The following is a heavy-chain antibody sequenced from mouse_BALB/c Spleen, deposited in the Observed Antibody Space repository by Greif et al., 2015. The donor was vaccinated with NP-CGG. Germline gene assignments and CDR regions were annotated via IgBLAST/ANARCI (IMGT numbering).Heavy chain of an antibody. CDR3: ASPLITTVVASYYYAMDY. V-gene: IGHV5-6*01. J-gene: IGHJ4*01. CDR1: GFTFSSYG. Sequence: EVKLVESGGDLVKPGGSLKLSCAASGFTFSSYGMSWVRQTPDKRLEWVATISSGGSYTYYPDSVKGRFTIPRDNAKNTLYLQMSSLKSEDTAMYYCASPLITTVVASYYYAMDYWGQGTSVTVSS. D-gene: IGHD1-1*01. CDR2: ISSGGSYT.